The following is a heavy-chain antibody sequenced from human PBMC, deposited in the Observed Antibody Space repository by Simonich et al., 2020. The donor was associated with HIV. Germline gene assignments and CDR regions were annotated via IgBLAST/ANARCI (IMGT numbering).Heavy chain of an antibody. CDR1: GGTFSSYA. V-gene: IGHV1-69*13. J-gene: IGHJ3*02. CDR2: FIPIFGTS. Sequence: QVQLVQSGAEVKKPGSSVKVSCKASGGTFSSYAISWVRQAPGQWLEGMGRFIPIFGTSNYAQKFQGRVTITVDESPSTAYMELNSLTSEDTAIYYCTRGPSHGGFDIWGQGTMVTVSS. CDR3: TRGPSHGGFDI.